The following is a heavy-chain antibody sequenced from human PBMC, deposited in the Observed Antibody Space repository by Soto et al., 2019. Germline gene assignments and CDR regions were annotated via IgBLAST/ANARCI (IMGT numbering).Heavy chain of an antibody. V-gene: IGHV1-18*01. CDR1: GYTFTSYG. Sequence: ASVKVSCTASGYTFTSYGISWVRQAPGQGLEWMGWISAYNGNTNYAQKLQGRVTMTTDTSTSTAYMELRSLRSDDTAVYYCARWGGGYSYGDYYGMDVWGKGTTVTVSS. CDR2: ISAYNGNT. J-gene: IGHJ6*04. D-gene: IGHD5-18*01. CDR3: ARWGGGYSYGDYYGMDV.